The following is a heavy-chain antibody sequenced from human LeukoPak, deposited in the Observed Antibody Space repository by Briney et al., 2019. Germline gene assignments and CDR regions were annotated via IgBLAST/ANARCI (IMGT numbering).Heavy chain of an antibody. CDR1: GFNFSSYA. D-gene: IGHD3-22*01. Sequence: GGSLRLSCAASGFNFSSYAMNWVRQAPGKGLEWVAGLSSGERTFHAEPVKGRFTISRDSSKNTLYLQMSSLRAEDTAIYYCAKRGYYDSGALRAPFEYWGQGTLVTVSS. J-gene: IGHJ4*02. CDR3: AKRGYYDSGALRAPFEY. CDR2: LSSGERT. V-gene: IGHV3-23*01.